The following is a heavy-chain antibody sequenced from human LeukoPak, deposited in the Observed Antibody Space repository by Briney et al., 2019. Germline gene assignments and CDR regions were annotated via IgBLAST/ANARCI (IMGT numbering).Heavy chain of an antibody. Sequence: PSETLSLTCTVPGGSISSSSYYWGWIRQPPGKGLEWIGSIYYSGSTYYNPSLKSRVTISVDTSKNQFSLKLSSVTAADTAVYYCARRQRGGWFDPWGQGTLVTVSS. CDR2: IYYSGST. D-gene: IGHD3-16*01. V-gene: IGHV4-39*01. CDR3: ARRQRGGWFDP. J-gene: IGHJ5*02. CDR1: GGSISSSSYY.